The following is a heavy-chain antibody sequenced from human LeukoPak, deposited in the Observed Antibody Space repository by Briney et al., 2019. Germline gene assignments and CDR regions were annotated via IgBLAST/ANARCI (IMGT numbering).Heavy chain of an antibody. J-gene: IGHJ5*02. V-gene: IGHV7-4-1*02. CDR1: GYTFTSYA. CDR2: INTNTGNP. Sequence: ASVKVSCKASGYTFTSYAMNWVRQAPGQGLEWMGWINTNTGNPTYAQGFTGRFVFSLDTSVSTAYLQISSLKAEDTAVYYCARAPGYCSGGPYCSGGPNWFDPWGQGTLVTVSS. D-gene: IGHD2-15*01. CDR3: ARAPGYCSGGPYCSGGPNWFDP.